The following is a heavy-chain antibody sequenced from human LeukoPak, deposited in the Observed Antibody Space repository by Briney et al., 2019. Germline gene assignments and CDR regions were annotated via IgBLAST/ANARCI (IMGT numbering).Heavy chain of an antibody. Sequence: GGSLRLSCAASDFTVSSNYMSWVRQAPGKGLEWVSIIYAGGTTYYADSVKGRFTISRDNAKNTVFLQMISLRAEDTAVYYCARDTGWYFDLWGRGTLVTVSS. D-gene: IGHD4-17*01. V-gene: IGHV3-53*01. CDR1: DFTVSSNY. CDR3: ARDTGWYFDL. CDR2: IYAGGTT. J-gene: IGHJ2*01.